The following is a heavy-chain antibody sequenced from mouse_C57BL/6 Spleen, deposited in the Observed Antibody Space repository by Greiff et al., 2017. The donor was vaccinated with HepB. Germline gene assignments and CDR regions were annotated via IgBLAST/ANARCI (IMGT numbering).Heavy chain of an antibody. D-gene: IGHD3-3*01. CDR1: GYTFTSYW. J-gene: IGHJ2*01. Sequence: QVQLQQPGAELVMPGASVKLSCKASGYTFTSYWMHWVKQRPGQGLEWIGEIDPSDSYTNYNQKFKGKSTLTVDKSSSTAYMQLSSLTSEDSAVYYCARRGDGGGFDYWGQGTTLTVSS. CDR3: ARRGDGGGFDY. V-gene: IGHV1-69*01. CDR2: IDPSDSYT.